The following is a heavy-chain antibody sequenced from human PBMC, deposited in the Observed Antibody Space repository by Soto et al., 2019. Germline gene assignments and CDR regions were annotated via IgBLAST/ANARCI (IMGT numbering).Heavy chain of an antibody. Sequence: EVQLVESGGGLIQPGGSLRLSCAASGFTFSSNDMNWVRQAPGKGLEWVSLIYSGGSTYYADSVKGRFTISRDNSKNTLYLQMSSLRAEDTAVYYCAARPLLPGAHWGQETMVTVSS. D-gene: IGHD3-22*01. CDR1: GFTFSSND. CDR3: AARPLLPGAH. J-gene: IGHJ3*01. V-gene: IGHV3-53*01. CDR2: IYSGGST.